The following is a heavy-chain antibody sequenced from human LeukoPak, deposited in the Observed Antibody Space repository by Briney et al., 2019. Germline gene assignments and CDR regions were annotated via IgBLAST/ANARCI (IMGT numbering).Heavy chain of an antibody. Sequence: PSETLSLTCAVDGASFSGYYWSWIRQPPGKWLEWIGEINHSGSTNYNPSLKSRVTISVDTSKNQFSLKLSSVTAADTAVYYCARDSTDSSGYLPAVDWGQGTLVTVSS. CDR1: GASFSGYY. CDR2: INHSGST. CDR3: ARDSTDSSGYLPAVD. D-gene: IGHD3-22*01. V-gene: IGHV4-34*01. J-gene: IGHJ4*02.